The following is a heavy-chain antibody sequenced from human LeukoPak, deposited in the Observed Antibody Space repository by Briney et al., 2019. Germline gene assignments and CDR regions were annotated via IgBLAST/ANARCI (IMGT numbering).Heavy chain of an antibody. CDR2: IIPILGIA. CDR1: GGTFSSYA. V-gene: IGHV1-69*04. CDR3: ARGNRRYCSSTSCYNWFDP. J-gene: IGHJ5*02. D-gene: IGHD2-2*01. Sequence: SVKVSCKASGGTFSSYAISWVRQAPGQGLEWMGRIIPILGIANYAQKFQGRVTITADKSTSTAYMELSSLRSEDTAVYYCARGNRRYCSSTSCYNWFDPWGQGTLVTVSS.